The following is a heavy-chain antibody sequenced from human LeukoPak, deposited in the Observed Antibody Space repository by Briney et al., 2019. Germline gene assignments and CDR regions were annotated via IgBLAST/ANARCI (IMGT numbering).Heavy chain of an antibody. D-gene: IGHD2-8*01. V-gene: IGHV3-30-3*01. J-gene: IGHJ6*02. Sequence: GGSLRLSCAASGFTFSSYAMHWVRQAPGKGLEWGAVISYDGSNKYYADSVKGRFTISRDNSKNTLYLQMNSLRAEDTAVYYCARAGPYCTNGVCYYGMDVWGQGTTVTVSS. CDR3: ARAGPYCTNGVCYYGMDV. CDR2: ISYDGSNK. CDR1: GFTFSSYA.